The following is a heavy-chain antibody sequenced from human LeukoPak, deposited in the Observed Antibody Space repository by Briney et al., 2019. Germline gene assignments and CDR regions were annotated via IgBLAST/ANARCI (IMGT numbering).Heavy chain of an antibody. D-gene: IGHD5-12*01. CDR1: GFTFSSYE. Sequence: GGSLRLSCAASGFTFSSYEMNCVRQAPGKGQEWVSYISSSGSTIYYADSVKGRFTISRDNAKNSLYLRMNSPRAEDTAVYYCARDEIVATTKANYYYYMDVWGKGTTVTISS. V-gene: IGHV3-48*03. J-gene: IGHJ6*03. CDR3: ARDEIVATTKANYYYYMDV. CDR2: ISSSGSTI.